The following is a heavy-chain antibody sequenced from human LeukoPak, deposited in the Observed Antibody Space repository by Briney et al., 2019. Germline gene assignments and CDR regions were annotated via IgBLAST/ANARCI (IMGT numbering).Heavy chain of an antibody. Sequence: GASVKVSCKVSGYTLTELSMHWVRQAPGKGLEWMGGFDPEDGETIYAQKFQGRVTMTEDTSTDTAYMELSSLRSEDTAVYYCATWWGYNWNYRGWWFDPWGQGTLVTVSS. CDR1: GYTLTELS. CDR2: FDPEDGET. J-gene: IGHJ5*02. D-gene: IGHD1-7*01. V-gene: IGHV1-24*01. CDR3: ATWWGYNWNYRGWWFDP.